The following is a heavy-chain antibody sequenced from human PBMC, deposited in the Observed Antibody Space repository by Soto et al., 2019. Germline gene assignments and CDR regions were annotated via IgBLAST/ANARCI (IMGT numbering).Heavy chain of an antibody. CDR2: IIPIPGTA. CDR1: GGTFGSYA. V-gene: IGHV1-69*01. CDR3: ASSQGIRPSLEVYYYYYYGMAV. D-gene: IGHD3-3*02. Sequence: QVQLVQSGAEVKKHGSSVKVSCKASGGTFGSYAISSVRQAPGQRLEWMGGIIPIPGTANYAQKLRGRLTIAADDSTGTAYVELSSLRSEHTAWYYCASSQGIRPSLEVYYYYYYGMAVWGQGTTVTVSS. J-gene: IGHJ6*01.